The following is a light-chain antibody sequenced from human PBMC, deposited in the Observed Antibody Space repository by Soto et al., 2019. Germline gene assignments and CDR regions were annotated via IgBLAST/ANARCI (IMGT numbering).Light chain of an antibody. CDR2: GAS. CDR1: HSVSSTY. J-gene: IGKJ1*01. V-gene: IGKV3-20*01. Sequence: EVVLTQSPGTLSLSPGERATLSCRASHSVSSTYLAWYQQKPGQAPRLLIYGASSRATGIPDRFSGRGSGTDFTLTISRLEPEDFALYFCQQYGSSPRTFGQGTKVEIK. CDR3: QQYGSSPRT.